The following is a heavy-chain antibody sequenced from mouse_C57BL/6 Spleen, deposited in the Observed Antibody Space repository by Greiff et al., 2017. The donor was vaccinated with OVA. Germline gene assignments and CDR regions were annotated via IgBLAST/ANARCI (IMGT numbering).Heavy chain of an antibody. D-gene: IGHD1-1*01. CDR2: ISSGSSTI. CDR3: ARNYGSSYDDY. V-gene: IGHV5-17*01. J-gene: IGHJ2*01. CDR1: GFTFSDYG. Sequence: EVKLVESGGGLVKPGGSLKLSCAASGFTFSDYGMHWVRQAPEKGLEWVAYISSGSSTIYSADTVKGRFTISRDNAKNTLFLQMTSLRSEDTAMDYCARNYGSSYDDYWGQGTTLTVSS.